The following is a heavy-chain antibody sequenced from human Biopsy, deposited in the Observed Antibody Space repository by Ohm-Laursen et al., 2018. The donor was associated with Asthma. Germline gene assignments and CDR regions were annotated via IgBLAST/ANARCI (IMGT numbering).Heavy chain of an antibody. J-gene: IGHJ4*02. CDR3: AKRRGYGDLTDFDR. CDR2: VSYDGGVV. CDR1: GFVFRSHA. Sequence: SLRLSCAASGFVFRSHAMHWVRQAPGKGLEWVAVVSYDGGVVHYADSMKGRFTISRDNAKSTLYLQMNRLRTDDTAVYFCAKRRGYGDLTDFDRWGQGTLVTVSS. V-gene: IGHV3-30*18. D-gene: IGHD4-17*01.